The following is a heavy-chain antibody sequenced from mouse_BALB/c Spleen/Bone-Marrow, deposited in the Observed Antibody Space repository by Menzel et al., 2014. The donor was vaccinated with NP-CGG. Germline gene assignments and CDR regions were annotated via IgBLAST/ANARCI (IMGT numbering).Heavy chain of an antibody. CDR3: ARTGTKDYFGY. J-gene: IGHJ2*01. Sequence: VQGVESGPGLVAPSQSLSITCTVSGFSLTSYGVHWVRQPPGKGLEWLGVKWAGGTTSYNSALMSRLSISRDNSKSQVFLKMNSLQTDDTAIYYCARTGTKDYFGYWGQGTTLTVSS. V-gene: IGHV2-9*02. CDR2: KWAGGTT. CDR1: GFSLTSYG. D-gene: IGHD4-1*01.